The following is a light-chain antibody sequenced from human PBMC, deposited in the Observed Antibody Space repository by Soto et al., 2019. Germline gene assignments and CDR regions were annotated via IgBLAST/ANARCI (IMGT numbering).Light chain of an antibody. V-gene: IGKV3D-15*01. CDR1: QNINSD. J-gene: IGKJ5*01. Sequence: IVMTQAPATLSVSPGESATLSCRASQNINSDLARYVQKPGQAPRRVIYGASTWATDVPPRFTGSGSGTEFTLTISGLQSEDFAVYYCQQYNSWPITFGQGTRLEIK. CDR2: GAS. CDR3: QQYNSWPIT.